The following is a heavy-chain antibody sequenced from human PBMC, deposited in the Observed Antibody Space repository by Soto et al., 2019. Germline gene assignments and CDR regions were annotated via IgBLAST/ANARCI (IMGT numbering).Heavy chain of an antibody. CDR2: INPNSGGT. Sequence: GASVKVSCKASGYTFTGYYMHWVRQAPGQGLEWMGWINPNSGGTNYAQKFQGWVTMTRDTSISTAYMELSRLRSDDTAVYYCARERIAAAGTITRGSDAFDIWGQGTMVTVSS. D-gene: IGHD6-13*01. CDR3: ARERIAAAGTITRGSDAFDI. V-gene: IGHV1-2*04. J-gene: IGHJ3*02. CDR1: GYTFTGYY.